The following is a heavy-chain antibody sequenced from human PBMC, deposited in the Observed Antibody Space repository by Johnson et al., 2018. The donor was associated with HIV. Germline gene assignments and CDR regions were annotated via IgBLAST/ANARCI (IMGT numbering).Heavy chain of an antibody. Sequence: VQLVESGGRVVQPGGSQRLSCAVSGFTFNTYWMHWVRQAPGKGLVWVARINSDGGSTSYVDSVKGRFTISRDNAKNSLYLQMNSLRAEDTAVYYCARYEGNYVAFDIWGQGTMVTVSS. D-gene: IGHD1-7*01. J-gene: IGHJ3*02. CDR1: GFTFNTYW. V-gene: IGHV3-74*02. CDR2: INSDGGST. CDR3: ARYEGNYVAFDI.